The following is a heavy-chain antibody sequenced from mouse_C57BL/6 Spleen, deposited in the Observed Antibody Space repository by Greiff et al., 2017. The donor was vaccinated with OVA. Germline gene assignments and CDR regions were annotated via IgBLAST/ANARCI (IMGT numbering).Heavy chain of an antibody. CDR1: GYSFTGYY. J-gene: IGHJ2*01. Sequence: VQLQQSGPELVKPGASVKISCKASGYSFTGYYMNWVKQSPEKSLEWIGEINPSTGGTTYNQKFKAKATLTVDKSSSTAYMQLKSLTSEDSAVDYCALITTGVEGYWGQGTTLTVSS. V-gene: IGHV1-42*01. CDR3: ALITTGVEGY. CDR2: INPSTGGT. D-gene: IGHD1-1*01.